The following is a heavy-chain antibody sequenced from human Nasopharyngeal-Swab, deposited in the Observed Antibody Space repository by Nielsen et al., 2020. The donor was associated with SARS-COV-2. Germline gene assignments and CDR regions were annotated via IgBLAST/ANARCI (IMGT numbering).Heavy chain of an antibody. V-gene: IGHV3-21*01. J-gene: IGHJ4*02. Sequence: GESLKISCAASGFTFSSYSMNWVRQAPGKGLEWVSSISSSSSYIYYADSVKGRFTISRDNAKNSLYLQMNSLRAKDTAVYYCARGKAGYCSSTSCYLYFDYWGQGTLVTVSS. CDR1: GFTFSSYS. D-gene: IGHD2-2*01. CDR2: ISSSSSYI. CDR3: ARGKAGYCSSTSCYLYFDY.